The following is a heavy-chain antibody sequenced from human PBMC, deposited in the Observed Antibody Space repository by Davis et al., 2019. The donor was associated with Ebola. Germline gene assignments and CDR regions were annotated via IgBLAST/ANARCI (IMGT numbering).Heavy chain of an antibody. V-gene: IGHV1-46*01. Sequence: AASVKVSCKASGYTFTSYYMHWVRQAPGQGLEWMGIINPSGGSTSYAQKFQGRVTMIRDTSTSTVYMELRSLRSDDTAVYYCARRYSGSYLFDYWGQGTLVTVSS. CDR3: ARRYSGSYLFDY. CDR2: INPSGGST. D-gene: IGHD1-26*01. J-gene: IGHJ4*02. CDR1: GYTFTSYY.